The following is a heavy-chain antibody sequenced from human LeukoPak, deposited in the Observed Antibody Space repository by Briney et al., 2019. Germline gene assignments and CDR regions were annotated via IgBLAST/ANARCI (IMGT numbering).Heavy chain of an antibody. V-gene: IGHV4-39*01. Sequence: KPSETLSLTCTVSGGSISSTSSYWGWIRQPPGKGLEWLGSIFYSGATYYNPSLKSRVTISVDTSKNQFSLKLTSVTATDTSVYYCARHEGYCSGGSCYSVRWFDPWGQGTLVTVSS. J-gene: IGHJ5*02. CDR1: GGSISSTSSY. D-gene: IGHD2-15*01. CDR2: IFYSGAT. CDR3: ARHEGYCSGGSCYSVRWFDP.